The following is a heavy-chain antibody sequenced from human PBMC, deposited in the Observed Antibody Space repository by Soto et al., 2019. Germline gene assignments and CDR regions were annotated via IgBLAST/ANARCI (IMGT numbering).Heavy chain of an antibody. V-gene: IGHV4-34*01. CDR2: INHSGST. D-gene: IGHD5-18*01. CDR1: GGSFSGYY. CDR3: ASRGYSYDNWFDP. Sequence: SETLSLTCAVYGGSFSGYYWSWIRQPPGKGLEWIGEINHSGSTNYNPSLKSRVTISVDTSKNQFSLKLSSVTAADTAVYYCASRGYSYDNWFDPWGQGTLVTVSS. J-gene: IGHJ5*02.